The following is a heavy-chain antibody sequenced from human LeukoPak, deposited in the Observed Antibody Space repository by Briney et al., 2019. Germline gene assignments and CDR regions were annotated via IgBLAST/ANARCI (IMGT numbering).Heavy chain of an antibody. CDR2: MKLDGSEE. CDR3: ARWARYCSSGSCYSWFDP. CDR1: GFTFRSYW. Sequence: GSLRLSCAASGFTFRSYWMSWVRQAPGKGLEWVANMKLDGSEEYYVDSVKGRFTISSDNAKNSLYLQMNSLRVDDTAVYYCARWARYCSSGSCYSWFDPWGQGTLVTVSS. J-gene: IGHJ5*02. V-gene: IGHV3-7*01. D-gene: IGHD2-15*01.